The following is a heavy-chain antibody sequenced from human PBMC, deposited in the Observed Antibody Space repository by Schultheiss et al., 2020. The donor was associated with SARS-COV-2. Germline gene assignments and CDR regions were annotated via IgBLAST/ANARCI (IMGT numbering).Heavy chain of an antibody. CDR3: ARGPTSGAHYDY. CDR1: GGSISSYY. CDR2: FYYSGST. D-gene: IGHD6-19*01. Sequence: SETLSLTCTVSGGSISSYYWGWIRQSPGKGLEWIGSFYYSGSTYYNPSLKSRVTISADTSKNQFSLKLSSVTAADTAVYYCARGPTSGAHYDYWGQGTLVTVSS. V-gene: IGHV4-39*01. J-gene: IGHJ4*02.